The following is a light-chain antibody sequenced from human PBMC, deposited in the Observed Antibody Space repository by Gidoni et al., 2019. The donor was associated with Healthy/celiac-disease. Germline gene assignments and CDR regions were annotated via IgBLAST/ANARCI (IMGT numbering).Light chain of an antibody. CDR3: QQSYSTPLLT. CDR2: AAS. Sequence: DIQLTQSPSSLSAFVGDRVTITCRASQSISSYSHGYQQKPGKAPKLLIYAASSLQSGVPSRCSGGRSGTDVTPTISSLQDEDFAAYYCQQSYSTPLLTFGGGTKVEIK. V-gene: IGKV1-39*01. J-gene: IGKJ4*02. CDR1: QSISSY.